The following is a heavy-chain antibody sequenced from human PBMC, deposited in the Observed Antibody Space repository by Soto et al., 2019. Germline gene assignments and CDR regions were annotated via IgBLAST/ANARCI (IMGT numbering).Heavy chain of an antibody. V-gene: IGHV3-13*01. Sequence: EVQLVESGGGLVQPGGSLRLSCAASGFTLSSYDIHWVRQATGEGLAWVSGIGSGGDTHYADSVKGRFIISREDGKNSLYLQMNNLSVGDTAVYYCTRKTPPTGMEVWGQGATVTVSS. D-gene: IGHD3-9*01. CDR3: TRKTPPTGMEV. J-gene: IGHJ6*02. CDR1: GFTLSSYD. CDR2: IGSGGDT.